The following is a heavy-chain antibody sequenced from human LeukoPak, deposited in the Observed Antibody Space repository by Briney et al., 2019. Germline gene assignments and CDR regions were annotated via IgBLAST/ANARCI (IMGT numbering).Heavy chain of an antibody. CDR1: GYTFTGYY. CDR3: ARRYGYAYSCDY. D-gene: IGHD5-18*01. V-gene: IGHV1-2*02. Sequence: GASVKVSCKASGYTFTGYYMHWLRQAPGQGLEWMGWINPKNGGTNYAQKFQGRVTMTRDTSISTAYMELSSLMSDDTAVYYCARRYGYAYSCDYWGQGTLVTVSS. J-gene: IGHJ4*02. CDR2: INPKNGGT.